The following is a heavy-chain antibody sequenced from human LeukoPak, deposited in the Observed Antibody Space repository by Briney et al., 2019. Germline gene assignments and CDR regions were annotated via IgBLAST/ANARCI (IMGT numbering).Heavy chain of an antibody. Sequence: GESLKSSCKGSGYSFTSYWIGWVRQMPGKGLEWMGIIYPGDSDTRYSPSFQGQVTISADKSISTAYLQWSSLKASDTAMYYCARRDYGSGSPYYYYGMDVWGQGTTVTVSS. J-gene: IGHJ6*02. CDR2: IYPGDSDT. CDR3: ARRDYGSGSPYYYYGMDV. CDR1: GYSFTSYW. D-gene: IGHD3-10*01. V-gene: IGHV5-51*01.